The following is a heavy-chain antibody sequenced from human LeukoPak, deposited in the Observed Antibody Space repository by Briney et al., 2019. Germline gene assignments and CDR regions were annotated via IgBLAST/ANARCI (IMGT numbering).Heavy chain of an antibody. Sequence: PGASLRLSCAASGFTFSSYAMSWVRQAPGKGLEWVSAISGSGGSTYYADSVKGRFTISGDNSKNTLYLQMNSLRAEDTAVYYCAKDPGTEYDFWSGYAGYFDYWGQGTLVTVSS. CDR3: AKDPGTEYDFWSGYAGYFDY. V-gene: IGHV3-23*01. CDR1: GFTFSSYA. J-gene: IGHJ4*02. CDR2: ISGSGGST. D-gene: IGHD3-3*01.